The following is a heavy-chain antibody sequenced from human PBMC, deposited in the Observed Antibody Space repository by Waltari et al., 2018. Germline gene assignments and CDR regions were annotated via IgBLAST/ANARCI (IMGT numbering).Heavy chain of an antibody. J-gene: IGHJ1*01. CDR2: FDPEDGET. V-gene: IGHV1-24*01. CDR1: GYTLTELS. D-gene: IGHD3-3*01. Sequence: QVQLVQSGAEVKKPGASVTVSCKVSGYTLTELSMHWVRQAPGKGLEWMGGFDPEDGETIYAQKFQGRVTMTEDTSTDTAYMELSSLRSEDTAVYYCATEGITIFGVVPRAEYFQHWGQGTLVTVSS. CDR3: ATEGITIFGVVPRAEYFQH.